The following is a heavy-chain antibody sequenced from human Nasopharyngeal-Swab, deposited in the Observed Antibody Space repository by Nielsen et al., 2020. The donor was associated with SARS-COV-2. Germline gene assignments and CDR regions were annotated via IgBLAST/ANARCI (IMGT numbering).Heavy chain of an antibody. Sequence: SETLSLTCTVSGDSIAYSTFYWGWIRQPPGKGLEWLGYIYYNGNTYQNPSLKSRLTISVDKSKKQFSLQLSSVTAADTAVYYCVRSSSWYYFDYWAQGTQVTVSS. D-gene: IGHD6-13*01. CDR3: VRSSSWYYFDY. V-gene: IGHV4-39*01. CDR1: GDSIAYSTFY. CDR2: IYYNGNT. J-gene: IGHJ4*02.